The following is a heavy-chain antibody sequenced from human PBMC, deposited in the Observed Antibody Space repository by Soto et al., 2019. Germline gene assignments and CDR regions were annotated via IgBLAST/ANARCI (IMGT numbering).Heavy chain of an antibody. Sequence: APVEGSSKASGFNFNSQCIWSAWQAPGQGLEWMGWISPYNGNTNSAQKIQGRVTMTTDTSTSTAYMELRSLRSDDTAVYYCARDEYCTGGRCYSNALNIWGQGTMVTVSS. CDR1: GFNFNSQC. CDR3: ARDEYCTGGRCYSNALNI. CDR2: ISPYNGNT. D-gene: IGHD2-15*01. V-gene: IGHV1-18*01. J-gene: IGHJ3*02.